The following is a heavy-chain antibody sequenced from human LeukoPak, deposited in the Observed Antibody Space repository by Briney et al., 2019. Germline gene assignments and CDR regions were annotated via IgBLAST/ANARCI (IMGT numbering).Heavy chain of an antibody. CDR3: ARQARRATVTTRLRWFDP. Sequence: PSETLSLTCAVYGGSFSGYYWSWIRQPPGKGLEWIGEINHSGSTNYNPSLKSRVTISVDTSKNQFSLKLSSVTAADTAVYYCARQARRATVTTRLRWFDPWGQGTLVTVSS. CDR2: INHSGST. V-gene: IGHV4-34*01. J-gene: IGHJ5*02. D-gene: IGHD4-17*01. CDR1: GGSFSGYY.